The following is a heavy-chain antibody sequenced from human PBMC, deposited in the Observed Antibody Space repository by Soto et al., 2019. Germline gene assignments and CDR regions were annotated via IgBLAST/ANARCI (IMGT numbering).Heavy chain of an antibody. CDR3: ARGKYSAFDY. CDR1: GGSFSGYY. CDR2: INHSGST. J-gene: IGHJ4*02. V-gene: IGHV4-34*01. Sequence: QVQLQQWGAGLLKPSETLSLTCAVYGGSFSGYYWSWIRQPPGKGLEWIGEINHSGSTNYNPSLKSRVTISVDTSKNPFSLKLSSVTAADTAVYYCARGKYSAFDYWGQGTLVTVSS. D-gene: IGHD6-6*01.